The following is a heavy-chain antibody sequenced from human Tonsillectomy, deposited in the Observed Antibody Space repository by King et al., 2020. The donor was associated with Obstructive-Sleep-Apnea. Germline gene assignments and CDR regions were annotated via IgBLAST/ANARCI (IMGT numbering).Heavy chain of an antibody. CDR1: GYTFTGYY. V-gene: IGHV1-2*04. CDR2: INPNSGGT. J-gene: IGHJ4*02. Sequence: VQLVESGAEVKKPGASVKVSCKASGYTFTGYYMHWVRQAPGQGLEWMGWINPNSGGTNYAHKFQGWVTMTRDTSISTAYMELSRLRSDDTAVDYCARAYYYDSSGSTRYYFDYWGQGTLVTVSS. CDR3: ARAYYYDSSGSTRYYFDY. D-gene: IGHD3-22*01.